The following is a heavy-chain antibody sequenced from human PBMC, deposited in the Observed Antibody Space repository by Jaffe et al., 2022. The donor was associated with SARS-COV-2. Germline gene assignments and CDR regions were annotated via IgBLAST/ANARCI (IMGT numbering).Heavy chain of an antibody. CDR3: VKDSRSDSRAWYGS. CDR1: GFTFDDYG. V-gene: IGHV3-9*01. CDR2: ISWNSGAI. J-gene: IGHJ5*01. Sequence: DVQLVESGGGLVQPGRSLRLLCVASGFTFDDYGMHWVRQTPGKGLEWVAAISWNSGAIVYADSVRGRFTISRDNAKNSLYLQMNSLTSEDTAFYYCVKDSRSDSRAWYGSWGQGTLVIVSS. D-gene: IGHD6-13*01.